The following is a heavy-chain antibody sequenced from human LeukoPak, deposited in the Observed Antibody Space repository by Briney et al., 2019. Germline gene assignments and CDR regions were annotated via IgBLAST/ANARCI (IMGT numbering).Heavy chain of an antibody. D-gene: IGHD3-22*01. CDR2: ICYDGSNK. Sequence: GRSLRLSCAASGFTFSSYGMHWVRQAPGKGVEGVAVICYDGSNKYYADSVKGRFTISRDNSKNTLYLQMNSLIAEDTAVYYCAREAQLYDSSGYPPGGYFDYWGQGTLVTVSS. J-gene: IGHJ4*02. V-gene: IGHV3-33*01. CDR1: GFTFSSYG. CDR3: AREAQLYDSSGYPPGGYFDY.